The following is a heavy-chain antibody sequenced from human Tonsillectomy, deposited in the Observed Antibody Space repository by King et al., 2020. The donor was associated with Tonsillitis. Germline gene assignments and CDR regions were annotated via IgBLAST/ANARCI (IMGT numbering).Heavy chain of an antibody. CDR1: GYTFTGYY. D-gene: IGHD3-10*01. J-gene: IGHJ3*02. V-gene: IGHV1-2*02. Sequence: QLVQSGAEVKKPGASVKVSCKASGYTFTGYYMHWVRQAPGQGLEWMGWINPNSGGTNYAQKFQGRVTMTRDTSISTAYMELSRLRSGDTAVYYCVRALLKFGEFPRDIWGQGTMVTVSS. CDR3: VRALLKFGEFPRDI. CDR2: INPNSGGT.